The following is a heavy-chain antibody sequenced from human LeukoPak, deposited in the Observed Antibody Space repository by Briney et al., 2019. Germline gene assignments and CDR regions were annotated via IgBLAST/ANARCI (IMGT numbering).Heavy chain of an antibody. J-gene: IGHJ2*01. CDR2: ISSSGST. CDR1: GDSISSGDYY. V-gene: IGHV4-61*02. Sequence: SQTLSLTCTVSGDSISSGDYYWSWIRQPAGKGLEWIGRISSSGSTNYNPSLKSRVTMSVDTSKNQFSLKLSSVTAADTAVYYCARVAARYYSNYWYFDLWGRGTLVTVSS. D-gene: IGHD3-10*01. CDR3: ARVAARYYSNYWYFDL.